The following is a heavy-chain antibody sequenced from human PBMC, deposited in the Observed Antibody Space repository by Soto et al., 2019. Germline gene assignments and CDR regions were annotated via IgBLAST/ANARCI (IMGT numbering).Heavy chain of an antibody. CDR3: PSVGHKGFGYSYAYADY. Sequence: PGEALKISCKGSGYSFTSYWIGWVRQMPGKGLEWMGIIYPGDSDTRYSPSFQGQVTISADKSISTAYLQWSSLKASDTAMYYCPSVGHKGFGYSYAYADYWGQGTLVTVSS. CDR1: GYSFTSYW. CDR2: IYPGDSDT. J-gene: IGHJ4*02. V-gene: IGHV5-51*01. D-gene: IGHD5-18*01.